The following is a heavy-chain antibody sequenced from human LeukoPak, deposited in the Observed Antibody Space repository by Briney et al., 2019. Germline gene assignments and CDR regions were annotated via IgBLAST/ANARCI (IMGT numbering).Heavy chain of an antibody. CDR3: AGYGSGIENYYYYYMDV. Sequence: SVKVSCKASGGTFSRHAISWVRQAPGQGLEWMGGIIPIFGTANYAQKFQGRVTIIADESMSAAYMEMTSLRSEDTAVYYCAGYGSGIENYYYYYMDVWGKGTTVTVSS. J-gene: IGHJ6*03. V-gene: IGHV1-69*13. D-gene: IGHD3-10*01. CDR1: GGTFSRHA. CDR2: IIPIFGTA.